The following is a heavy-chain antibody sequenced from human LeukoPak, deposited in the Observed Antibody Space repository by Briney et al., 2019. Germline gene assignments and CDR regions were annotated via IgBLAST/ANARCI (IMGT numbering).Heavy chain of an antibody. CDR3: ARGPYSYDSSGAFDI. CDR1: GGSISSYY. V-gene: IGHV4-59*08. Sequence: SETLSLTCTVSGGSISSYYWSWIRQPPGKGLEWIGFIYDSGSTNYNPSLKSRVTISVDTSKNQFSLKLSSVTAADTAVYFCARGPYSYDSSGAFDIWGQGTMVTVSS. J-gene: IGHJ3*02. D-gene: IGHD3-22*01. CDR2: IYDSGST.